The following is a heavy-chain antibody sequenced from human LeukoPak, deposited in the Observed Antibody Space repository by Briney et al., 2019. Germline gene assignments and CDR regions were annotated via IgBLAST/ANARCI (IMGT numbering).Heavy chain of an antibody. D-gene: IGHD2-2*01. V-gene: IGHV3-64*01. CDR1: GFTFSNAW. Sequence: GGSLRLSCAASGFTFSNAWMSWVRQAPGKGLEYVSAISSNGGSTYYANSVKGRFTISRDNSKNTLYLRMGSLRAEDMAVYYCARSDPGSPYCSSTSCYGYHFDYWGQGTLVTVSS. J-gene: IGHJ4*02. CDR3: ARSDPGSPYCSSTSCYGYHFDY. CDR2: ISSNGGST.